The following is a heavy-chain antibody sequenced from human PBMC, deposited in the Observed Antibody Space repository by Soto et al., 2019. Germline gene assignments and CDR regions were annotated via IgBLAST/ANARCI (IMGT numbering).Heavy chain of an antibody. V-gene: IGHV4-59*01. D-gene: IGHD3-10*01. CDR2: IYHSGST. J-gene: IGHJ5*02. CDR3: ARLWFGELLNWFDP. Sequence: SETLSLTCTVSGGSISSYYWSWIRQPPGKGLEWIGYIYHSGSTYYSPSLKSRVTISVDTSKNQFSLKLSSVTAADTAVYYCARLWFGELLNWFDPWGQGTLVTVSS. CDR1: GGSISSYY.